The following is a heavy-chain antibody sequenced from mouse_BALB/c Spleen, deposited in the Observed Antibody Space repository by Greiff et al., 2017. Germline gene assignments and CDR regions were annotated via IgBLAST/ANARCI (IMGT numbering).Heavy chain of an antibody. CDR2: ISSGGSYT. CDR1: GFTFSSYG. Sequence: EVQLQESGGDLVKPGGSLKLSCAASGFTFSSYGMSWVRQTPDKRLEWVATISSGGSYTYYPDSVKGRFTISRDNAKNTLYLQMSSLKSEDTAMYYCARPYDYDGFAYWGQGTLVTVSA. CDR3: ARPYDYDGFAY. J-gene: IGHJ3*01. D-gene: IGHD2-4*01. V-gene: IGHV5-6*01.